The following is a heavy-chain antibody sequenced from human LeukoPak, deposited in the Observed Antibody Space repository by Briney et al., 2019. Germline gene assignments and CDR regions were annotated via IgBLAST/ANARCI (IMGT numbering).Heavy chain of an antibody. CDR1: GYTFTSYY. CDR2: INPSGGST. V-gene: IGHV1-46*01. J-gene: IGHJ6*02. D-gene: IGHD2-2*01. CDR3: AAEEKDIVVVPAATLYYYYGMDV. Sequence: ASVKVSCKASGYTFTSYYMHWVRQAPGQGLEWMGIINPSGGSTSCAQKFQGRVTMTRDTSTSTVYMELSSLRSEDTAVYYCAAEEKDIVVVPAATLYYYYGMDVWGQGTTVTVSS.